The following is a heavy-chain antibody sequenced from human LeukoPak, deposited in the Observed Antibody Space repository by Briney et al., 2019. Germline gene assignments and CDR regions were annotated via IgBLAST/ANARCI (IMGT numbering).Heavy chain of an antibody. CDR1: GGSISNYY. Sequence: PSETLSLTCTVSGGSISNYYWNWIRQPPGKGLEWIGYIYYTGSTNYNPSLKSRVTMSVDTSKNQFSLNLKSVTPEDTAVYYCARNLIPEQLVMSLWGQETLVTVSS. J-gene: IGHJ4*02. D-gene: IGHD6-13*01. CDR2: IYYTGST. V-gene: IGHV4-59*01. CDR3: ARNLIPEQLVMSL.